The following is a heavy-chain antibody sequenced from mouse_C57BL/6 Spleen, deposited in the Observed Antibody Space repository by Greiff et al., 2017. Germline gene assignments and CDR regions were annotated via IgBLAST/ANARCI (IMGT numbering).Heavy chain of an antibody. V-gene: IGHV7-3*01. CDR3: ARLYGNYVWYFDV. D-gene: IGHD2-1*01. CDR1: GFTFTDYY. J-gene: IGHJ1*03. CDR2: IRNKANGYTT. Sequence: EVKLVESGGGLVQPGGSLSLSCAASGFTFTDYYMSWVRQPPGKALEWLGFIRNKANGYTTEYSASVKGRFTISRDNSKSILYLQMNALRAEDRATEYCARLYGNYVWYFDVWGTGTTVTVSS.